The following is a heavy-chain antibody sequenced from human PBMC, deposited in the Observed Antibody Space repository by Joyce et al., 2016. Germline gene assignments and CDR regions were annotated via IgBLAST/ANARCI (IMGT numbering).Heavy chain of an antibody. J-gene: IGHJ4*02. CDR3: ARGKAYYDYAWGSYRTFDY. CDR1: GYTFSDHY. V-gene: IGHV1-2*02. CDR2: INPKSGGT. D-gene: IGHD3-16*02. Sequence: QVQLVHSGAEVKKPGASVKVSCKASGYTFSDHYIHWLRQAPGQGLEWMGWINPKSGGTNYAEKFEGRVTMTRDTSISIVYMELSRLTSDDTAVYHCARGKAYYDYAWGSYRTFDYWGQGTLVTVSS.